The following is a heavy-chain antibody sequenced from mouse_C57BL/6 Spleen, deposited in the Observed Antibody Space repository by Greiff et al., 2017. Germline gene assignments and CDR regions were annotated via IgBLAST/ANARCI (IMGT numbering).Heavy chain of an antibody. Sequence: VQLQQPGAELVKPGASVKLSCKASGYTFTSYWMHWVKQRPGQGLEWIGMIHPNSGSTNYNEKFKSKATLTVDKSYSTAYMQLSSLTSEDSAVYYCARDYGSSYYAMDYWGQGTSVTVAS. CDR1: GYTFTSYW. J-gene: IGHJ4*01. CDR2: IHPNSGST. CDR3: ARDYGSSYYAMDY. V-gene: IGHV1-64*01. D-gene: IGHD1-1*01.